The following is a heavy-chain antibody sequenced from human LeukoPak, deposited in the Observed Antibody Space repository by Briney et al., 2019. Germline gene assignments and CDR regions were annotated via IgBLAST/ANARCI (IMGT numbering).Heavy chain of an antibody. J-gene: IGHJ4*02. D-gene: IGHD3-3*01. Sequence: GGSLRLSCAASGFTLSNYWMHWVRQAPGKGLVWVSRIKSDGSSIIYADSVKGRFTISRDNAKNTLYLQMNSLRAEDTAVYYCAKDAFLRFLEWLFDYWGQGTLVTVSS. CDR2: IKSDGSSI. CDR1: GFTLSNYW. CDR3: AKDAFLRFLEWLFDY. V-gene: IGHV3-74*01.